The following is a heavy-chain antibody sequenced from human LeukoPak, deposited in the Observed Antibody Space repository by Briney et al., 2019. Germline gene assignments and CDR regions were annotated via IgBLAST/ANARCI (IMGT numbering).Heavy chain of an antibody. Sequence: PGGSLRLSCAASGFAFSSYAMSWVRQAPGKGLEWVSAISGSDRSTYYADSVKGRFIISRDNSKNTLYLQVNSLRAEDTAVYYCARQWEDYFDYWGQGTLVTVSS. CDR3: ARQWEDYFDY. CDR2: ISGSDRST. CDR1: GFAFSSYA. D-gene: IGHD1-26*01. J-gene: IGHJ4*02. V-gene: IGHV3-23*01.